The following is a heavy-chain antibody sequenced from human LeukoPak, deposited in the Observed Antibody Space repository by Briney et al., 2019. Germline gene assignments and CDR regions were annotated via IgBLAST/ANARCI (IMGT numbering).Heavy chain of an antibody. D-gene: IGHD3-22*01. V-gene: IGHV4-39*01. CDR1: GGSISSSSYY. CDR3: ARHHYNYYDSSGPVDY. CDR2: IYYSGST. Sequence: SETLSLTCTVSGGSISSSSYYWGWIRRPPGKGLEWIGSIYYSGSTYYNPSLKSRVTISVDTSKNQFSLKLSSVTAADTAVYYCARHHYNYYDSSGPVDYWGQGTLVTVSS. J-gene: IGHJ4*02.